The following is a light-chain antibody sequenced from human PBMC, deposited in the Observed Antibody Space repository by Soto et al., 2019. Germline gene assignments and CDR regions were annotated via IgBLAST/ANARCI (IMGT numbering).Light chain of an antibody. V-gene: IGKV3-15*01. J-gene: IGKJ4*01. Sequence: EIVMTQSPATLSLSPGERATLSCRASQSVSSDLAWYQQKPGQAPRLLIYGASTRATGIPARFSGSGSGTEFTLTISSLQSEDFAVYYCQQYTTWPPLTFGGGTRVEIK. CDR3: QQYTTWPPLT. CDR2: GAS. CDR1: QSVSSD.